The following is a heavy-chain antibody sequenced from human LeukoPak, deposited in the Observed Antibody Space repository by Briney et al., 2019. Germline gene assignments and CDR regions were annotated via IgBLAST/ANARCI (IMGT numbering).Heavy chain of an antibody. D-gene: IGHD6-13*01. CDR3: ARDRTVIAAEYYFDY. CDR1: GFTFSKYA. J-gene: IGHJ4*02. V-gene: IGHV3-23*01. Sequence: GGSLRLSCAASGFTFSKYAMRWVRQAPGKGLEWVSAISASGGSTHYADSVKDRFTISRDNSKNTLYLQMNSLRAEDTAVYYCARDRTVIAAEYYFDYWGQGTLVTVSS. CDR2: ISASGGST.